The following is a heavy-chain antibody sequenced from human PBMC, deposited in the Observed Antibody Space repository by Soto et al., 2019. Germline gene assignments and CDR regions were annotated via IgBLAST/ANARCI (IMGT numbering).Heavy chain of an antibody. J-gene: IGHJ6*02. D-gene: IGHD2-21*01. CDR1: GFALSRYW. CDR3: ARSFLSPYFFYGLDV. V-gene: IGHV3-74*01. CDR2: INSGGNIT. Sequence: QLVESGGASVQPGGSLRLSCTASGFALSRYWMYWVRQVPGKGLVWVSHINSGGNITPYADCVRGRFTISRDNSKNALYLDMHSLTTDATAVYFCARSFLSPYFFYGLDVWGHGTTVSVSS.